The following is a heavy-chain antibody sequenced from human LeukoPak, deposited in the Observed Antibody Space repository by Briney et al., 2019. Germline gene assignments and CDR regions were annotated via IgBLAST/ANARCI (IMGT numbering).Heavy chain of an antibody. D-gene: IGHD3-22*01. J-gene: IGHJ4*02. CDR1: GYTVSSNY. Sequence: GGSLRLSCAASGYTVSSNYMSWLRQAPGKGLEWVSVIYSGGSTYYADSVKGRFTISRDNSKNTLYLQMNSLRAEDTAVYYCARFGPSTHYYDSSGYFDYWGQGTLVTVSS. V-gene: IGHV3-66*01. CDR2: IYSGGST. CDR3: ARFGPSTHYYDSSGYFDY.